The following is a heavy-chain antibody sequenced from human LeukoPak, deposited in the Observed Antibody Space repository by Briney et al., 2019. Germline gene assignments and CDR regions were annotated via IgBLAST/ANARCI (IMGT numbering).Heavy chain of an antibody. V-gene: IGHV3-23*01. D-gene: IGHD2-8*02. CDR3: AKKTYCTAGVCFGLDY. CDR2: INNRDGGT. Sequence: GGSLRLSCAASGFTFSGYAMSWVRQAPGKGLEWVSSINNRDGGTYYADSVKGRFTISTDNSKNTLYLQINSLKAEDTAVYYCAKKTYCTAGVCFGLDYRGQGTLVIVSS. CDR1: GFTFSGYA. J-gene: IGHJ4*02.